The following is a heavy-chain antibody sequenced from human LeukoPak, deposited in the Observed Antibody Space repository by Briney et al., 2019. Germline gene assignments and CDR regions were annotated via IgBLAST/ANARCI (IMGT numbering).Heavy chain of an antibody. CDR1: GYSISSGHY. D-gene: IGHD6-13*01. Sequence: SETLSLTCTVSGYSISSGHYWGWIRQPPGKGLEWIGSIYHSGSTYYKPSLKSRVTLSLDTSKNQFSLKLSSVTAADTAVYYCARVAAGKGYPFDYWGQGTLVTVSS. CDR2: IYHSGST. CDR3: ARVAAGKGYPFDY. V-gene: IGHV4-38-2*02. J-gene: IGHJ4*02.